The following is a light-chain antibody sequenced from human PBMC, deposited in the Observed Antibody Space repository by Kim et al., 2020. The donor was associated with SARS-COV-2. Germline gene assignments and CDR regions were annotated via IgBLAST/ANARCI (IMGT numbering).Light chain of an antibody. V-gene: IGKV3-20*01. CDR2: DAS. CDR3: QQYGNSSWT. J-gene: IGKJ1*01. Sequence: SPGDRATLSCRASQSVINNYLAWYQQKPGQAPRLLMYDASTRATDIPDSFSGSGSGTDFTLTISRLEPEDFAVYYCQQYGNSSWTFGQGTKVDIK. CDR1: QSVINNY.